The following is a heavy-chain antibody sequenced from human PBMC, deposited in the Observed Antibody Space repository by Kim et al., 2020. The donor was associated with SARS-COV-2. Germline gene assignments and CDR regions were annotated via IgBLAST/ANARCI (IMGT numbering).Heavy chain of an antibody. V-gene: IGHV4-4*02. CDR1: GGSISSSNW. Sequence: SETLSLTCAVSGGSISSSNWWSWVRQPPGKGLEWIGEIYHSGSTNYNPSLKSRVTISVDKSKNQFSLKLSSVTAADTAVYYCARSSDYGDYADAFDIWGQGTMVTVSS. J-gene: IGHJ3*02. D-gene: IGHD4-17*01. CDR3: ARSSDYGDYADAFDI. CDR2: IYHSGST.